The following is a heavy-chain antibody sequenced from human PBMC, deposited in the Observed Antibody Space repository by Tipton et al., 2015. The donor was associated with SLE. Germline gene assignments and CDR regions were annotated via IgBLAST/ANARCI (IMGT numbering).Heavy chain of an antibody. CDR2: IYHSGST. J-gene: IGHJ4*02. D-gene: IGHD6-13*01. CDR1: GYSISSGYY. Sequence: TLSLTCAVSGYSISSGYYWGWIRQPPGKGLECIGTIYHSGSTYYNPSLKSRVTISVDTSKNQFSLKLSSVTAADTAVYYCARGGSSWFRYYFDYWGQGTLVTVSS. CDR3: ARGGSSWFRYYFDY. V-gene: IGHV4-38-2*01.